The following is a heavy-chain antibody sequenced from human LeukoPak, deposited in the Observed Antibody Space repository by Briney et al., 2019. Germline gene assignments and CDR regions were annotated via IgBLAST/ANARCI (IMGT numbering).Heavy chain of an antibody. Sequence: PSETLSLTCAVYGGSFSGYYWSWIRQPPGKGLEWIGEINHSGSTNYNPSLKSRVTISVDTSKNQFSLKLSSVTAADTAVYYCARESYGSGSFFDYWGQGTLVTVSP. J-gene: IGHJ4*02. V-gene: IGHV4-34*01. CDR3: ARESYGSGSFFDY. CDR1: GGSFSGYY. D-gene: IGHD3-10*01. CDR2: INHSGST.